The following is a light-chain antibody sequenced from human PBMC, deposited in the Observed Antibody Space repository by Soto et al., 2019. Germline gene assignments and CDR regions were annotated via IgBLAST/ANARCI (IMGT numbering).Light chain of an antibody. Sequence: QSVLTQPPSVSAAPGQKVTLSCSGSSSNIGNNYVSWYQQLPGTAPKLLIYDNNKRPSGIPDRFSGSKSGTSATLGITGLQTGDEADYYCGTWDSSLSLWVFGGGTKLTVL. V-gene: IGLV1-51*01. CDR2: DNN. CDR3: GTWDSSLSLWV. J-gene: IGLJ3*02. CDR1: SSNIGNNY.